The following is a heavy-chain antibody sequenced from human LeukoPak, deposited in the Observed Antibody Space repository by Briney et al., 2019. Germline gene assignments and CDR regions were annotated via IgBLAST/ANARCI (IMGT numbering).Heavy chain of an antibody. CDR1: GGSISSYY. D-gene: IGHD3-16*02. J-gene: IGHJ4*02. CDR3: ARDRTFGGVIVHHY. V-gene: IGHV4-4*07. CDR2: IYTSGST. Sequence: PSETLSLTCTVSGGSISSYYWSWIRQPAGKGLEWIGRIYTSGSTNYNPSLKCRVTMSVDTSKNQFSLKLSSVTAADTAVYYCARDRTFGGVIVHHYWGQGILVTVSS.